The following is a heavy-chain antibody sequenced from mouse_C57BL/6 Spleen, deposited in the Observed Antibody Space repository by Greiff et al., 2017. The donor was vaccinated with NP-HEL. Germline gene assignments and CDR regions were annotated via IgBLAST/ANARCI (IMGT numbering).Heavy chain of an antibody. CDR2: IDPENGDT. V-gene: IGHV14-4*01. Sequence: EVKLVESGAELVRPGASVKLSCTASGFNIKDDYMHWVKQRPEQGLEWIGWIDPENGDTEYASKFQGKATITADTSSNTAYLQLSSLTSEDTAVYYCTTWGDGYDGDYWGQGTTLTVSS. J-gene: IGHJ2*01. D-gene: IGHD2-2*01. CDR1: GFNIKDDY. CDR3: TTWGDGYDGDY.